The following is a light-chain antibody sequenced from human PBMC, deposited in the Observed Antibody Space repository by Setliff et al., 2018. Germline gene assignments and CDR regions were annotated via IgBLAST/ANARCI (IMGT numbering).Light chain of an antibody. CDR2: DVT. CDR1: SSDVTDYQF. J-gene: IGLJ1*01. CDR3: SSYKNTNKNV. V-gene: IGLV2-14*01. Sequence: QSALTQPASVSGSPGQSITIACTGLSSDVTDYQFVSWYQQHPGKAPKLIIYDVTKRPSGVSSRFSGSKSGNTASLTISGLQAEDEADYFCSSYKNTNKNVFGTGTKVTVL.